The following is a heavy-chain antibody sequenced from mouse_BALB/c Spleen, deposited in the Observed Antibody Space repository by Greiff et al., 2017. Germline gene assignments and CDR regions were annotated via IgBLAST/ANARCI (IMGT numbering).Heavy chain of an antibody. CDR1: GYTFTSYW. Sequence: QVQLQQSGAELAKPGASAKMSCKASGYTFTSYWMHWVKQRPGQGLEWIGYINPSTGYTEYNQKFKDKATLTADKSSSTAYMQLSSLTSEDSAVYYCARWGYEYYFDYWGQGTTLTVSS. CDR2: INPSTGYT. D-gene: IGHD2-10*02. J-gene: IGHJ2*01. V-gene: IGHV1-7*01. CDR3: ARWGYEYYFDY.